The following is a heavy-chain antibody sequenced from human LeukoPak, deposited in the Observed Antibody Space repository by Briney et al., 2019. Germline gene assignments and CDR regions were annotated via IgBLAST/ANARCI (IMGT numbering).Heavy chain of an antibody. V-gene: IGHV6-1*01. CDR1: GDSVSSNSAA. D-gene: IGHD2-2*01. J-gene: IGHJ4*02. CDR3: ARGGTGYCTSSICYFDY. CDR2: TYYRSKWSN. Sequence: SQTLSLTCAISGDSVSSNSAAWNWIRQSPSRGLEWLGRTYYRSKWSNEHAVSVKSRITINPDTSKNQFSLQLNSVTPEDTAVYYCARGGTGYCTSSICYFDYWGPGIQVTVSS.